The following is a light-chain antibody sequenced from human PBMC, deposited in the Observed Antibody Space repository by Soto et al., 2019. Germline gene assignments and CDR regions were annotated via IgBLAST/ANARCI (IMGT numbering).Light chain of an antibody. CDR3: QQYYDWPRT. V-gene: IGKV3-15*01. Sequence: DTVMTQSPVTLSGSPGERVTLSCRASQGIISNLAWYQQKRGQAPRVPIYGASTRATGVPDRFSGSGSGTEFTLTITSLQSEDSAIYYCQQYYDWPRTFGQGTKVDIK. CDR1: QGIISN. J-gene: IGKJ1*01. CDR2: GAS.